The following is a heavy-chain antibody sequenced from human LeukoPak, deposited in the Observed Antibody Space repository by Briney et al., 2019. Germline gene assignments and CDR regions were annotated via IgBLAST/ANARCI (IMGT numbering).Heavy chain of an antibody. V-gene: IGHV3-33*01. CDR3: ARGVQSDSSGYYYFDY. Sequence: GGSLRLSCAASGFTFSSYGMHWVRQAPSKGLEWVAVIWYDGSNKYYADSVKGRSTISRDNSKNTLYLQMNSLRAEDTAVYYCARGVQSDSSGYYYFDYWGQGTLVTVSS. CDR1: GFTFSSYG. D-gene: IGHD3-22*01. J-gene: IGHJ4*02. CDR2: IWYDGSNK.